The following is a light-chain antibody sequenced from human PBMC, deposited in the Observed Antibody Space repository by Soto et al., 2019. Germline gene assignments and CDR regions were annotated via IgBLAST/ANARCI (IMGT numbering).Light chain of an antibody. J-gene: IGKJ2*01. CDR1: QGISSA. CDR2: DAS. V-gene: IGKV1-13*02. CDR3: QQFDIYPYT. Sequence: AIQLTQSPSSLSASVGDSVTITCRASQGISSALAWYQQTPGRAPKLLIYDASTLASGVPSRFSGSGSGTDFTLTVSSLQPEDFATYYCQQFDIYPYTFGPGTKVEI.